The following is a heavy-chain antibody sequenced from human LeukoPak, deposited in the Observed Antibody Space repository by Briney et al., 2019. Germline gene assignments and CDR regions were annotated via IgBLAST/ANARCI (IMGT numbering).Heavy chain of an antibody. V-gene: IGHV3-7*01. J-gene: IGHJ5*02. CDR2: IKQDGSEK. D-gene: IGHD3-10*01. CDR3: ARVATGSYDWFDP. CDR1: GFTFSSYW. Sequence: PGGSLRLSCAASGFTFSSYWMSWVRQAPGKGLEWVANIKQDGSEKDYVDSVKGRFTISRDNSKNTLYLQMNSLRAEDTAVYFCARVATGSYDWFDPWGQGTLVTVSS.